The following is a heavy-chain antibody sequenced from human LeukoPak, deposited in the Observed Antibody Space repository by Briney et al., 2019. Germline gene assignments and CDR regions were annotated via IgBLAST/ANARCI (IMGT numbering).Heavy chain of an antibody. J-gene: IGHJ4*02. CDR2: INPSGGGT. Sequence: ASVKVSCKASGYTFTSYYMHWVRQAPGKGLEWMGIINPSGGGTSYAQKFQGRVTMTRDTSTSTVYMELSSLRSEDTAVYYCARDGYKGSYFDYWGQGTLVTVSS. D-gene: IGHD5-24*01. CDR3: ARDGYKGSYFDY. CDR1: GYTFTSYY. V-gene: IGHV1-46*01.